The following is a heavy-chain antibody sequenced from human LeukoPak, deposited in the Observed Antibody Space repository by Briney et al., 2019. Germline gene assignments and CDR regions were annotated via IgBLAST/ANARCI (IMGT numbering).Heavy chain of an antibody. J-gene: IGHJ4*02. CDR1: GYTFTDYD. V-gene: IGHV1-8*02. D-gene: IGHD6-25*01. Sequence: ASVKVSCKASGYTFTDYDINWVRQATGQGLEWMGWMNPNSGNTGYAQKFQDRVTITRDTSISTAYMDLSSLRSEDTAVYYCARARGSGSGYFDYWGQGTLVTVSS. CDR2: MNPNSGNT. CDR3: ARARGSGSGYFDY.